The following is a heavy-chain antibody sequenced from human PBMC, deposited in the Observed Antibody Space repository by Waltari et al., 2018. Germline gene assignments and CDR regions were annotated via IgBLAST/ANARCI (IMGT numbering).Heavy chain of an antibody. D-gene: IGHD6-6*01. V-gene: IGHV4-34*01. CDR3: ARHGRIRAVALIEY. CDR2: INDSGST. J-gene: IGHJ4*02. CDR1: GGSFSGYY. Sequence: QVQLQQWGAGLMKPSETLSLTCAVYGGSFSGYYWTWIRQPPGKGLEWIGEINDSGSTNYISSLKTRVTISIDTSKNQFSLKLTSATATDTAMYYCARHGRIRAVALIEYWGQGTLVTVSS.